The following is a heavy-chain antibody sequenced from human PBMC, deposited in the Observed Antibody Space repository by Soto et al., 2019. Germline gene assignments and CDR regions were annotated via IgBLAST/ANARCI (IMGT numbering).Heavy chain of an antibody. D-gene: IGHD3-3*01. CDR1: GFTFSSYW. Sequence: GGSLRLSCAASGFTFSSYWMHWVRQAPGKGLVWVSRINSDGSSTSYADSVKGRFTISRDNAKNTLYLQMNSLRAEDTVVYYCARDPRPALDFWSGYYYYYYMDVWGKGTTVTVSS. CDR2: INSDGSST. V-gene: IGHV3-74*01. CDR3: ARDPRPALDFWSGYYYYYYMDV. J-gene: IGHJ6*03.